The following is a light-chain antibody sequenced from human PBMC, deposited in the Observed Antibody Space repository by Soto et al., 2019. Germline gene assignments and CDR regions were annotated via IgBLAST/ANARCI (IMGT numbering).Light chain of an antibody. CDR3: QQVNSYPLT. CDR2: GSS. V-gene: IGKV1-27*01. CDR1: QAISNF. J-gene: IGKJ4*01. Sequence: DIQMPQTPSSLSASVGDRFTIACLASQAISNFLAWYQQKPGKVPTLLVYGSSTLQSGVPSRFSGSGSGTDFTLTISSLQPEDFAPYYCQQVNSYPLTFGGGTKVDI.